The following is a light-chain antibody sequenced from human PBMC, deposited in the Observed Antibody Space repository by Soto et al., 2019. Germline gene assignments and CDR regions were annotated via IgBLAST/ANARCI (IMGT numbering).Light chain of an antibody. Sequence: QSALTQPASVSGSPGQSITISCTGTSSDVGGYSYVSWYQHHPGKAPKLMIYDVSNRPSGVSNRFSGSQSGNTASLTISGLPAEDEADYYCTSYTNNNTRVFGGGTQLTVL. CDR3: TSYTNNNTRV. J-gene: IGLJ3*02. V-gene: IGLV2-14*03. CDR2: DVS. CDR1: SSDVGGYSY.